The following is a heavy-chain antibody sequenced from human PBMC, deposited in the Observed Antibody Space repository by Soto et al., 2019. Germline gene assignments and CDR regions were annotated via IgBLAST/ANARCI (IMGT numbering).Heavy chain of an antibody. V-gene: IGHV1-8*01. CDR2: MNPNSGNT. CDR3: ARGSGSGSYYSTCQGWFDP. J-gene: IGHJ5*02. Sequence: QVQLVQSGAEVKKPGASVKVSCKASGYTFTSYDINWVRQATGQGLEWMGWMNPNSGNTGYAQKFQGRVTMTRNSSISTAYMERSSLRSEDTAVYYCARGSGSGSYYSTCQGWFDPWGQGTLVTVSS. CDR1: GYTFTSYD. D-gene: IGHD3-10*01.